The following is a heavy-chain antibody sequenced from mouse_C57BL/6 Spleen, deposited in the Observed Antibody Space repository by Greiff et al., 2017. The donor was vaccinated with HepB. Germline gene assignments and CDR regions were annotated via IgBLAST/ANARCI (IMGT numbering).Heavy chain of an antibody. D-gene: IGHD1-1*01. J-gene: IGHJ3*01. CDR3: ASHYYGSPLFAY. V-gene: IGHV2-4*01. Sequence: VQVVESGPGLVQPSQSLSITCTVSGFSLTSYGVHWVRQPPGKGLEWLGVIWSGGSTDYNAAFISRLSISKDNSKSQVFFKMNSLQADDTAIYYCASHYYGSPLFAYWGQGTLVTVSA. CDR1: GFSLTSYG. CDR2: IWSGGST.